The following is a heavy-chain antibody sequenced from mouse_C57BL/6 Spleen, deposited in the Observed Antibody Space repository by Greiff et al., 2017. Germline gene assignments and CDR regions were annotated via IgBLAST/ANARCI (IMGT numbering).Heavy chain of an antibody. D-gene: IGHD2-3*01. CDR3: APTGMVTPFDY. CDR2: IYPGDGDT. CDR1: GYAFSSSW. J-gene: IGHJ2*01. Sequence: VQRVESGPELVKPGASVKISCKASGYAFSSSWMNWVKQRPGKGLEWIGRIYPGDGDTNYNGKFKGKATLTADKSSSTAYMQLSSLTSEDSAVYFCAPTGMVTPFDYWGQGTTLTVSS. V-gene: IGHV1-82*01.